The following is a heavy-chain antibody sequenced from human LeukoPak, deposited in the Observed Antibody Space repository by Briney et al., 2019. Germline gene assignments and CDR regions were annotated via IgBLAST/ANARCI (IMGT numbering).Heavy chain of an antibody. CDR2: INPSGGST. Sequence: ASVKVSCKASGYTFTGYYMHWVRQAPGQGLEWMGIINPSGGSTSYAQKFQGRVTMTRDTSTSTVYMELSSLRSEDTAVYYCARALRRTSAAGKGPGYWGQGTLVTVSS. CDR3: ARALRRTSAAGKGPGY. J-gene: IGHJ4*02. CDR1: GYTFTGYY. V-gene: IGHV1-46*01. D-gene: IGHD6-13*01.